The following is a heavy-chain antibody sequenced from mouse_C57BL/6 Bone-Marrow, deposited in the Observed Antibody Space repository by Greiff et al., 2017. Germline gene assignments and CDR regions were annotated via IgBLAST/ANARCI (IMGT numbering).Heavy chain of an antibody. J-gene: IGHJ4*01. CDR3: ARRAYDYYGGVRYPMDY. V-gene: IGHV5-17*01. CDR2: ISSGSSTI. D-gene: IGHD1-1*01. CDR1: GFTFSDYG. Sequence: EVKLVESGGGLVKPGGSLKLSCAASGFTFSDYGMHWVRQAPEKGLEWVAYISSGSSTIYYAATVKGRFTISRDNAKNTLFLQMTSLRSEVTAMCYCARRAYDYYGGVRYPMDYWGQGTSVTVSS.